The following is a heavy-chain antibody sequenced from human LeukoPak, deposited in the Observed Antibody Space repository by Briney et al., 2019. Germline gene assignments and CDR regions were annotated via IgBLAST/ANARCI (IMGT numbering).Heavy chain of an antibody. V-gene: IGHV1-2*02. J-gene: IGHJ5*02. CDR1: GYTFTGYY. CDR3: ARGGVIITSYNWFDP. Sequence: ASVKVSCKASGYTFTGYYIHWVRQAPGQGLEWMGWINPNSGGTNYAQKFQGRVTMTRDTSISTAYMELSRLRSDDTAVYYCARGGVIITSYNWFDPWGQGTLVTVSS. D-gene: IGHD3-10*01. CDR2: INPNSGGT.